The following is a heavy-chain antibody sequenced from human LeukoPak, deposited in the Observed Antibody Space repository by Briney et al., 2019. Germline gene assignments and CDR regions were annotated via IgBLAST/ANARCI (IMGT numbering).Heavy chain of an antibody. CDR1: GFTFSSYA. D-gene: IGHD3-3*01. Sequence: GGSLRLSCAASGFTFSSYAMSWVRQAPGKGLEWVSTISGSGGSTDYADSVKGRFTISRDNSKNTLYLQMDSLGAEDTAEYYCATMGYDFWSGYWPDYWGQGSLVTVSS. J-gene: IGHJ4*02. V-gene: IGHV3-23*01. CDR3: ATMGYDFWSGYWPDY. CDR2: ISGSGGST.